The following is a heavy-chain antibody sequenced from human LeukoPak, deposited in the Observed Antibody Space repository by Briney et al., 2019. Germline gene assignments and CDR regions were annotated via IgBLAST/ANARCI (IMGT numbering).Heavy chain of an antibody. CDR2: IRYDGSNK. D-gene: IGHD3-16*02. CDR1: GFTFSSYG. V-gene: IGHV3-30*02. Sequence: PGGSLRLSCAASGFTFSSYGMHWVRQAPGKGLEWVAFIRYDGSNKYYADSVKGRFTISRDNSKNTLYLQMNSLRAEDTAVYYCARGGYDYVWGSYRWGYYYYMDVWGKGTTVTVSS. J-gene: IGHJ6*03. CDR3: ARGGYDYVWGSYRWGYYYYMDV.